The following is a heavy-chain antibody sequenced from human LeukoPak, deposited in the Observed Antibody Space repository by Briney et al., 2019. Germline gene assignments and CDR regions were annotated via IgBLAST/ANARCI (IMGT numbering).Heavy chain of an antibody. CDR1: GGSISSTSYF. Sequence: SETLSLTCTVSGGSISSTSYFWGWIRQPPGKGLEWIGSIYYSGSTHYNSSLRGRVTISVDTSKNQFSLKLSSVTAADTAVYYCARDLNESSGYWRFDPWGQGTLVTVSS. D-gene: IGHD3-22*01. CDR3: ARDLNESSGYWRFDP. V-gene: IGHV4-39*07. J-gene: IGHJ5*02. CDR2: IYYSGST.